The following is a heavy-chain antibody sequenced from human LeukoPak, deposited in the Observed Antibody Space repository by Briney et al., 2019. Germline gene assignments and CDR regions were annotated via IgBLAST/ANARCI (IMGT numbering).Heavy chain of an antibody. CDR3: TTVVVPAATIIVVGV. J-gene: IGHJ6*04. Sequence: KTGGSLRLSCAASGFTFSNAWMSWVRQAPGKGLEWVGRIKSKTDGGTTDYAAPVKGRFTISRDDSKNTLYLQMNSLKTEDTAVYYCTTVVVPAATIIVVGVWGKGTTVTVSS. CDR1: GFTFSNAW. V-gene: IGHV3-15*01. D-gene: IGHD2-2*01. CDR2: IKSKTDGGTT.